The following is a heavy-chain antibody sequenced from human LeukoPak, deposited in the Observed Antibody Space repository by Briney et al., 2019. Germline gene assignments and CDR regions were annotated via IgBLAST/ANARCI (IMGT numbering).Heavy chain of an antibody. J-gene: IGHJ3*02. CDR1: AGSISSSSYY. CDR3: ARLTRSIVSIAARRTRFDAFDI. D-gene: IGHD6-6*01. V-gene: IGHV4-39*01. CDR2: IYYSGST. Sequence: SETLSLTCTVSAGSISSSSYYWGWIRQPPGKGLEWIGSIYYSGSTYYNPSLKSRVTISVDTSKNQFSLKLSSVTAADTAVYYCARLTRSIVSIAARRTRFDAFDIWGQGTMVTVSS.